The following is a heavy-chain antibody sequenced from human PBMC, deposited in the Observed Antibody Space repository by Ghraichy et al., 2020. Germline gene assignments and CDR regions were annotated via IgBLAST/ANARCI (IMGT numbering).Heavy chain of an antibody. CDR1: GFTFSSYA. CDR3: AKDGVAAAPHGPQSFNWYRYYYMDV. J-gene: IGHJ6*03. D-gene: IGHD3-9*01. Sequence: GGSLGLSCAASGFTFSSYAMSWVRQAPGKGLEWVSAISGSGGSTYYADSVKGRFTISRDNSKNTLYLQMNSLRAEDTAVYYCAKDGVAAAPHGPQSFNWYRYYYMDVWGKGTTVTVSS. V-gene: IGHV3-23*01. CDR2: ISGSGGST.